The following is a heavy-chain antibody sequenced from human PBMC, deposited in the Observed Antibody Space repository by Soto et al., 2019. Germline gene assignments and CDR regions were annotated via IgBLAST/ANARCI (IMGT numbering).Heavy chain of an antibody. CDR2: IYPGDSDT. J-gene: IGHJ6*02. CDR3: ARHGGSSGWYRFHYYYYGMDV. CDR1: GYSFTSYW. Sequence: ECLKSSCKGAGYSFTSYWIGWVRQIPGKGLEWMGIIYPGDSDTRYSPSFQGQVTISADKSISTAYLQWSSLKASDTAMYYCARHGGSSGWYRFHYYYYGMDVWGQGTTVTVSS. V-gene: IGHV5-51*01. D-gene: IGHD6-19*01.